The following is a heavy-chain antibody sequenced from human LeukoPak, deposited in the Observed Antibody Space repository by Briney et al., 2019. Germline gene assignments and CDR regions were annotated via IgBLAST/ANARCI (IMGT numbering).Heavy chain of an antibody. J-gene: IGHJ3*02. Sequence: GGSLRLSCAASGFPVSSNYMRGVRQAPGKGLEWVSIIYGGGSTDFADSVKGRFTISRDNSKNTVYLQMNSLRAEDTAVYFCARVRYYDSSGHDAFDIWGQGTMVTVSS. CDR3: ARVRYYDSSGHDAFDI. CDR1: GFPVSSNY. V-gene: IGHV3-66*01. CDR2: IYGGGST. D-gene: IGHD3-22*01.